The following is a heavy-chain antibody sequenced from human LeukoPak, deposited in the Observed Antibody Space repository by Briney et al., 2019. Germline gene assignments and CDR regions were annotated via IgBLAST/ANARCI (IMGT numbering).Heavy chain of an antibody. V-gene: IGHV3-30*04. D-gene: IGHD3-22*01. CDR3: ARASRKPDYYDSSGYWGASGVDV. CDR2: ISYDGSNK. J-gene: IGHJ6*02. CDR1: GFTFSSYA. Sequence: GGSLRLSCAASGFTFSSYAMHWVRQAPGKGLEWVAVISYDGSNKYYADSVKGRFTISRDNSKNTLYLQMNSLRAEDTAVYYCARASRKPDYYDSSGYWGASGVDVWGQGTTVTVSS.